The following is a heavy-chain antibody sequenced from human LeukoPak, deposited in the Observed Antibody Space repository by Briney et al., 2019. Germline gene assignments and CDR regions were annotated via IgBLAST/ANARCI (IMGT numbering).Heavy chain of an antibody. CDR2: ISSSSSYI. CDR1: GDSISSSS. Sequence: ETLSLTCTVSGDSISSSSSYWGWIRQPPGKGLEWVSSISSSSSYIYYADSVKGRFTISRDNAKNSLYLQMNSLRAEDTAVYYCARELAAAVIYYYYYMDVWGKGTTVTVSS. D-gene: IGHD6-13*01. J-gene: IGHJ6*03. V-gene: IGHV3-21*01. CDR3: ARELAAAVIYYYYYMDV.